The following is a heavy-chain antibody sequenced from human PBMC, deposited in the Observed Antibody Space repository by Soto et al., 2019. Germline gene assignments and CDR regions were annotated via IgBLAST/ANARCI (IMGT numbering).Heavy chain of an antibody. V-gene: IGHV3-7*01. CDR3: VREDWHRFDS. D-gene: IGHD2-21*01. CDR1: GFMFSAYW. J-gene: IGHJ4*02. Sequence: EVQLVESGGRLVQPGGSLRLSCAASGFMFSAYWMSWVRQDPGKGLEWVATISGGASDKFYVDSVKGRFTISRDDSKNTLYLQMNSLGEEDTAVYYCVREDWHRFDSWGQGTLVTVSS. CDR2: ISGGASDK.